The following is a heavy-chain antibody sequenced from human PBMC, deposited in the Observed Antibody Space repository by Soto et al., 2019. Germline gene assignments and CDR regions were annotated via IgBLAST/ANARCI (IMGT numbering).Heavy chain of an antibody. J-gene: IGHJ6*02. CDR2: IFSNDEK. D-gene: IGHD3-10*01. V-gene: IGHV2-26*01. CDR1: GFSLSNARMG. CDR3: ARINRDYYGSGSYYIGTLYYYYYGMDV. Sequence: QVTLKESGPVLVKPTETLTLTCTVSGFSLSNARMGVSWIRQPPGKALEWLAHIFSNDEKSYSTSLKSRLTISKDTSKSQVVLTMTNMDPVDTATYYCARINRDYYGSGSYYIGTLYYYYYGMDVWGQGTTVTVSS.